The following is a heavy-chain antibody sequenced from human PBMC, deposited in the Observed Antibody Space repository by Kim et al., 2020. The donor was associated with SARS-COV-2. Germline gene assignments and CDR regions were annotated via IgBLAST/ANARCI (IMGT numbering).Heavy chain of an antibody. D-gene: IGHD3-3*01. J-gene: IGHJ3*01. V-gene: IGHV3-23*01. CDR3: ARHPTYYAFLSAFNF. Sequence: GGSLRLSCAASEFSFSNFAMSWVRQAPGRGLEWISVISGKSGRVTYYADSVKGRFTISRDNSENTLYLQMNSLRVEDTALDYCARHPTYYAFLSAFNFWG. CDR2: ISGKSGRVT. CDR1: EFSFSNFA.